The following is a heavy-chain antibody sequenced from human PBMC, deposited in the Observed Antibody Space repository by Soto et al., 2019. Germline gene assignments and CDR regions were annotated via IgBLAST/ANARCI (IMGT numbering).Heavy chain of an antibody. CDR1: GYTFTSYA. J-gene: IGHJ2*01. V-gene: IGHV1-3*01. D-gene: IGHD4-17*01. CDR3: ARVASSVTTFYFDL. Sequence: QVQVVQSGAEVKKPGASVKVSCKASGYTFTSYAMHWVRQAPGQRLEWMGWINPGNGNTKNSQKFQGRVTITRDTFASTAYMELSSLRSEDTAVYYCARVASSVTTFYFDLWGRGTLVTVSS. CDR2: INPGNGNT.